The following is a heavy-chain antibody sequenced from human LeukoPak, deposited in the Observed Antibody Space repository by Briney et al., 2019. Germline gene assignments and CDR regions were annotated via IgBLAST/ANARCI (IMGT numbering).Heavy chain of an antibody. V-gene: IGHV3-11*01. J-gene: IGHJ5*02. CDR3: ARGLAANDWFDP. D-gene: IGHD2-15*01. CDR1: GFTFSDYY. Sequence: GGSLRLSCAASGFTFSDYYVNWIRQAPGKGLEWLSYISDSSGTRYYADSVKGRFTISRDNAKNSLYLQMNSLRAEDTAVYYCARGLAANDWFDPWGQGTLVTVSS. CDR2: ISDSSGTR.